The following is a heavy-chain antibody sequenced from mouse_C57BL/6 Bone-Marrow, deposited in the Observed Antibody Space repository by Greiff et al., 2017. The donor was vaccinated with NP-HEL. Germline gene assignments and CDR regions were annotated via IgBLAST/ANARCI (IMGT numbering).Heavy chain of an antibody. D-gene: IGHD1-1*01. CDR1: GYTFTNYW. Sequence: VHLVESGAELVRPGTSVKMSCKASGYTFTNYWIGWAKQRPGHGLEWIGDIYPGGGYTNYNEKFKGKATLTADKSSSTAYMQFSSLTSEDSAIYYGARRDHYGGFAYWGQGTLVTVSA. V-gene: IGHV1-63*01. CDR3: ARRDHYGGFAY. CDR2: IYPGGGYT. J-gene: IGHJ3*01.